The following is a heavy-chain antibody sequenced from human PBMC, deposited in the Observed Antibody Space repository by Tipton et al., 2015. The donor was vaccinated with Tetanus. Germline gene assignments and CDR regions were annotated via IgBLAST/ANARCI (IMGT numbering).Heavy chain of an antibody. CDR3: ARDGYNTVTEYYYYGMDV. V-gene: IGHV3-33*01. J-gene: IGHJ6*02. Sequence: SLRLSCAASGFTFSSYGMHWVRQAPGKGLEWVAVIWYDGSNKYYADSVKGRFTISRDNSKNTLYLQMNSLRAEDTAVYYCARDGYNTVTEYYYYGMDVWGQGTTVTVSS. CDR1: GFTFSSYG. CDR2: IWYDGSNK. D-gene: IGHD3-3*01.